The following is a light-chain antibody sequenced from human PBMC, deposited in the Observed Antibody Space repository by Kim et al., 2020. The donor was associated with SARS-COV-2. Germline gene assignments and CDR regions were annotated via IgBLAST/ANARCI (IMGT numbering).Light chain of an antibody. CDR3: QQYYSTPLT. Sequence: EIVMTQSPDLLAVSLGERATINCKSSQSVLYSSNNKNYLAWYQQKPGQPPKLLIYWASIRESGVPDRFSGSGSGTDFTLTISSLQAEDVAVYYCQQYYSTPLTFGGGTKVDIK. J-gene: IGKJ4*01. CDR2: WAS. CDR1: QSVLYSSNNKNY. V-gene: IGKV4-1*01.